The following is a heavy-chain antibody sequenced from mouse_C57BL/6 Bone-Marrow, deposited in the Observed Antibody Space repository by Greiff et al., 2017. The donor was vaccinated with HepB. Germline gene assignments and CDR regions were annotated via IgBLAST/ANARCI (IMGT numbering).Heavy chain of an antibody. Sequence: EVNVVESEGGLVQPGSSMKLSCTASGFTFSDYYMAWVRQVPEKGLEWVANINYDGSSTYYLDSLKSRFIISRDNAKNILYLQMSSLKSEDTATYYCARGHYYGSSYDAMDYWGQGTSVTVSS. CDR3: ARGHYYGSSYDAMDY. J-gene: IGHJ4*01. D-gene: IGHD1-1*01. V-gene: IGHV5-16*01. CDR1: GFTFSDYY. CDR2: INYDGSST.